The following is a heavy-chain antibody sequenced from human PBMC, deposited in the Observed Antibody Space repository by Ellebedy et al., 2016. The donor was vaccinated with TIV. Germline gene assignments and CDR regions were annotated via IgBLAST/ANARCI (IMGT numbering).Heavy chain of an antibody. V-gene: IGHV4-59*01. CDR2: IYYSGST. CDR3: ARVIDCSGGSCQDY. J-gene: IGHJ4*02. D-gene: IGHD2-15*01. CDR1: GGSISDYY. Sequence: GSLRLSCTVSGGSISDYYWSWIRQPPGKGLEWIGYIYYSGSTNYNPPLKSLVTISVDTSKNQFSLNLSSVTAADTAVYYCARVIDCSGGSCQDYWGQGTLVTVSS.